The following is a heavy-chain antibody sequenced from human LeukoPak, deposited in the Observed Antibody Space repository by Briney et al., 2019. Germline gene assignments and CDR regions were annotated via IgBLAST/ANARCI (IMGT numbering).Heavy chain of an antibody. CDR2: IIPIFGTA. CDR3: ARAAEDCSGGSCYEPVIQRLYYYYGMDV. D-gene: IGHD2-15*01. J-gene: IGHJ6*02. V-gene: IGHV1-69*13. Sequence: ASVKASCKASGGTFSSYAISWVRQAPGQGLEWMGGIIPIFGTANYAQKFQGRVTITADESTSTAYMELSSLRSEDTAVYYCARAAEDCSGGSCYEPVIQRLYYYYGMDVWGQGTTVTVSS. CDR1: GGTFSSYA.